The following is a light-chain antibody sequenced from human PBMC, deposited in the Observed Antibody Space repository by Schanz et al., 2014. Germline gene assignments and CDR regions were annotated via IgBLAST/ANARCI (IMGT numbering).Light chain of an antibody. CDR1: HSVSSY. V-gene: IGKV3-15*01. CDR3: QQYNNWPPWT. Sequence: EIVMTQSPATLSVSPGERATLSCRASHSVSSYLAWYQQKPGQAPRLLIYGASTRATGIPARFSGTGSGTEFTLTISSLQSEDFAVYYCQQYNNWPPWTFGQGTKVEIK. CDR2: GAS. J-gene: IGKJ1*01.